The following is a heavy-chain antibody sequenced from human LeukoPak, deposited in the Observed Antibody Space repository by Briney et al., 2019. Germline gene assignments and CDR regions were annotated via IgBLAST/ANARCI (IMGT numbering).Heavy chain of an antibody. D-gene: IGHD3-10*01. Sequence: GGSLRLYCAASGFTFSSYWMSWVRQAPGKGLEWVANIKQDGSEKYYVDSVKGRFTISRDNAKNSLYLQMNSLRAEDTAVYYCASDREYYYGSGSFDYWGQGTLVTVSS. CDR3: ASDREYYYGSGSFDY. V-gene: IGHV3-7*04. CDR1: GFTFSSYW. J-gene: IGHJ4*02. CDR2: IKQDGSEK.